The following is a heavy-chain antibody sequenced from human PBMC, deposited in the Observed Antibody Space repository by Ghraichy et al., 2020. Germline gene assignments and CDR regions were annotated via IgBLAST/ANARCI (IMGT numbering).Heavy chain of an antibody. CDR1: GGTFSSYA. V-gene: IGHV1-69*13. J-gene: IGHJ6*02. CDR2: IIPIFGTA. D-gene: IGHD6-13*01. Sequence: SVKVSCKASGGTFSSYAISWVRQAPGQGLGWMGGIIPIFGTANYAQKFQGRVTITADESTSTAYMELSSLRSEDTAVYYCARDQSSSWYENYYYYGMDVWGQGTTVTVSS. CDR3: ARDQSSSWYENYYYYGMDV.